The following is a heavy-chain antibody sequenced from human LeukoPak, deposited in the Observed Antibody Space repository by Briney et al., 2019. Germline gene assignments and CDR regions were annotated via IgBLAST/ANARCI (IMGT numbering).Heavy chain of an antibody. CDR3: ARGPGGSFWSGYYNYYYYYMDA. D-gene: IGHD3-3*01. J-gene: IGHJ6*03. CDR1: GYTFTGYY. Sequence: ASVKVSCKASGYTFTGYYMHWVRQAPGQGLEWMGWMNPNSGNTGYAQKFQGRVTITRNTSISTAYMELSSLRSEDTAVYYCARGPGGSFWSGYYNYYYYYMDAWGKGTTVTVSS. CDR2: MNPNSGNT. V-gene: IGHV1-8*03.